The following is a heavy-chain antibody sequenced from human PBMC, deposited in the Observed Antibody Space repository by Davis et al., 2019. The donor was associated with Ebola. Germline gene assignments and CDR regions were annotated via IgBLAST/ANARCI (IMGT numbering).Heavy chain of an antibody. J-gene: IGHJ6*02. Sequence: GESLKISCAASGFTFSSYAMSWVRQAPGKGLEWVSAISGSGGSTYYADSVKGRFTISRHNSKNTLYLQMNSLRAEDTAVYYCARAGGSCSGGSCYQSYYYYYGMDVWGQGTMVTVSS. CDR1: GFTFSSYA. D-gene: IGHD2-15*01. CDR3: ARAGGSCSGGSCYQSYYYYYGMDV. CDR2: ISGSGGST. V-gene: IGHV3-23*01.